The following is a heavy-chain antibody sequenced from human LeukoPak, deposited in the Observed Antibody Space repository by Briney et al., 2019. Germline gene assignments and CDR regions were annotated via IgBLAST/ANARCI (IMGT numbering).Heavy chain of an antibody. CDR3: ARSTGSGSYRAPFDY. Sequence: ASVTVSCKASGYTFTSYGISWVRQAPGQGLEWMGWISAYNGNTNYAQKLQGRVTMTTDTSTSTAYMELRSLRSDDTAVYYCARSTGSGSYRAPFDYWGQGTLVTVSS. CDR2: ISAYNGNT. V-gene: IGHV1-18*01. CDR1: GYTFTSYG. J-gene: IGHJ4*02. D-gene: IGHD3-10*01.